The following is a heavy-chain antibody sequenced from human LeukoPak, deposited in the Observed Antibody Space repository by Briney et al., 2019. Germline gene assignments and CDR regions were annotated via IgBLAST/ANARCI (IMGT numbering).Heavy chain of an antibody. CDR3: ARYPTYYYDSSGYKEGSYLDY. J-gene: IGHJ4*02. V-gene: IGHV3-20*04. D-gene: IGHD3-22*01. CDR1: GFTFDDHG. Sequence: AGGSLRLSCAASGFTFDDHGMSWVRQAPGKGLEWVSGINWNGGSTGYADSVKGRFTISRDNAKNSLYLQMNSLRAEDTALYYCARYPTYYYDSSGYKEGSYLDYWGQGTLVTVSS. CDR2: INWNGGST.